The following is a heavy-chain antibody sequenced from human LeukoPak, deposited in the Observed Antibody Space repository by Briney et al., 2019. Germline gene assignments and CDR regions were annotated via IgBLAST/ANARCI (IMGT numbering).Heavy chain of an antibody. D-gene: IGHD2-2*02. CDR1: GFTFSSYG. CDR3: AKDLLSSAYQLLYYGGTLGAFGI. Sequence: GGSLRLSCAASGFTFSSYGMHWVRQAPGKGLEWVAFIRYDGSNKYYADSVKGRFTISRDNSKNTLYLQMNSLRAEDTAVYYCAKDLLSSAYQLLYYGGTLGAFGIWGQGTMVTVSS. CDR2: IRYDGSNK. V-gene: IGHV3-30*02. J-gene: IGHJ3*02.